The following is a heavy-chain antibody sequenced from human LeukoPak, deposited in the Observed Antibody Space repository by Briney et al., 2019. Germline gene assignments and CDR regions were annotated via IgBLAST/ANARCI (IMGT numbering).Heavy chain of an antibody. CDR2: ISAYNGNT. J-gene: IGHJ4*02. Sequence: ASVKVSCKASGYTFTSYAMNWVRQAPGQGLEWMGWISAYNGNTNYAQKLQGRVTMTTDTSTSTAYMELRSLRSDDTAVYYCARDKWELLQPFDYWGQGTLVTVSS. CDR3: ARDKWELLQPFDY. D-gene: IGHD1-26*01. CDR1: GYTFTSYA. V-gene: IGHV1-18*01.